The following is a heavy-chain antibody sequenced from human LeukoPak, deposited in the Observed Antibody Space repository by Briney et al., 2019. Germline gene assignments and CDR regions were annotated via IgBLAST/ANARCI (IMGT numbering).Heavy chain of an antibody. V-gene: IGHV3-53*01. Sequence: GGSLRLSCAVSGFTVSRNYMSWVRQAPGKGLEWVSVIYSGGSTYYADSVKGRFTISRDNSKNTLYLQMNSLRAEDTAVYYCAKCHSSSWYYYYYYMDVWGKGTTVTVSS. J-gene: IGHJ6*03. CDR1: GFTVSRNY. CDR2: IYSGGST. D-gene: IGHD6-13*01. CDR3: AKCHSSSWYYYYYYMDV.